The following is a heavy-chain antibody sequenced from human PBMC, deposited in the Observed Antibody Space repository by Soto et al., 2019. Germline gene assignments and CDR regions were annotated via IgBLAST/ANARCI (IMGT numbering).Heavy chain of an antibody. Sequence: PSETLSLTCTVSGGSISSGGYYWSWIRQHPGKGLEWIGYIYYSGSTYYNPSLKSRVTISVDTSKNQFSLKLSSVTAADTAVYYWAMTRGVYSSLDYYGMDVWGQGTTVTVSS. CDR1: GGSISSGGYY. J-gene: IGHJ6*02. CDR3: AMTRGVYSSLDYYGMDV. V-gene: IGHV4-31*03. CDR2: IYYSGST. D-gene: IGHD6-6*01.